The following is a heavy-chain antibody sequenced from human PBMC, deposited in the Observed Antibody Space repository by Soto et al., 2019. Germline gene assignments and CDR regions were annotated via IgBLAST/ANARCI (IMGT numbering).Heavy chain of an antibody. J-gene: IGHJ4*02. D-gene: IGHD5-18*01. V-gene: IGHV3-48*02. CDR3: ARDPPTLYDSSAAYVDTSDY. CDR2: ISSSSSTI. CDR1: GFTFSSYS. Sequence: GGSLRLSCAASGFTFSSYSMNWVRQAPGKGLEWVSYISSSSSTIYYADSVKGRFTISRDNAKNSLYLQMNSLRDEDTAVYYCARDPPTLYDSSAAYVDTSDYWGQGTLVTVSS.